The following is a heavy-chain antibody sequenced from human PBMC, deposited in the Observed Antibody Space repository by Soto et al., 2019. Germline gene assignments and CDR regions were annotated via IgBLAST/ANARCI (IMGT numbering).Heavy chain of an antibody. J-gene: IGHJ4*02. D-gene: IGHD2-2*01. CDR2: ISGGGGRI. CDR1: GFTFSNYD. Sequence: EVQLLESGGGLVQPGGSLRLSCAASGFTFSNYDMSWVRQAPGKGLEWVSTISGGGGRIYYADSVNGRFTISRDNSKNPLYMQMSSLRAEDTAVCYCAKWPASLVCFDYWGQGTLVTVSS. CDR3: AKWPASLVCFDY. V-gene: IGHV3-23*01.